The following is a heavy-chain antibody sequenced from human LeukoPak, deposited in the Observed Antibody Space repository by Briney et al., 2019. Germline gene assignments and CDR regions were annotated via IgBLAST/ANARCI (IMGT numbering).Heavy chain of an antibody. Sequence: ASETLSITCTVSGGSISSYYWSWIRPPPGKGLEWIGYIYYSGSMYYKPSLKSRATLSVDTSKNQFSLKVNSVTAADTAVYYCARARRGNFWSGYPDYWGQGTLVTVSS. V-gene: IGHV4-59*08. CDR1: GGSISSYY. D-gene: IGHD3-3*01. J-gene: IGHJ4*02. CDR2: IYYSGSM. CDR3: ARARRGNFWSGYPDY.